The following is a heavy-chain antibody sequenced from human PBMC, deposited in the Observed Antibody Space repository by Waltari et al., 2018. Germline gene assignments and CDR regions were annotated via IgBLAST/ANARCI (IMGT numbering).Heavy chain of an antibody. CDR2: INPDGST. J-gene: IGHJ5*02. Sequence: EMQLLQSGGGLVQPGGSLRLSGKLSEFSVTATYLTWVRQAPGRGLEWVSVINPDGSTDYADSVKGRFSISRHQSENTVYLEMNSVRPEDTGVYFCARELGLFVDPWGQGSQVIVSS. V-gene: IGHV3-53*04. CDR3: ARELGLFVDP. CDR1: EFSVTATY. D-gene: IGHD3-16*01.